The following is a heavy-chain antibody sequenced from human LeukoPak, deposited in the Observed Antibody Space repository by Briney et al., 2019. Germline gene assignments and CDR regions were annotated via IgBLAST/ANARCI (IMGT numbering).Heavy chain of an antibody. D-gene: IGHD3-22*01. CDR3: ATEGLRYYYDSSGYYRGFDY. Sequence: ASVKVSCKVSGYTLTELSMHWARQAPGKGLEWMGGFDPEDGETIYAQKFQGRVTMTEDTSTDTAYMELSSLRSEDTAVYYCATEGLRYYYDSSGYYRGFDYWGQGTLVTVSS. CDR2: FDPEDGET. V-gene: IGHV1-24*01. J-gene: IGHJ4*02. CDR1: GYTLTELS.